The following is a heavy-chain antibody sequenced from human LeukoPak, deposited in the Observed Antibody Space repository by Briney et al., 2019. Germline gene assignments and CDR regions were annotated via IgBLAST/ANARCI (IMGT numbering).Heavy chain of an antibody. CDR1: GGTFSSYA. Sequence: SVEVSCKASGGTFSSYAISWVRQAPGQGLEWMGGIIPIFGTANYAQKFQGRVTITADKSTSTAYMELSSLRSEDTAVYYCATRSTMVRGVMRVYYYGMDVWGKGTTVTVSS. J-gene: IGHJ6*04. D-gene: IGHD3-10*01. CDR3: ATRSTMVRGVMRVYYYGMDV. V-gene: IGHV1-69*06. CDR2: IIPIFGTA.